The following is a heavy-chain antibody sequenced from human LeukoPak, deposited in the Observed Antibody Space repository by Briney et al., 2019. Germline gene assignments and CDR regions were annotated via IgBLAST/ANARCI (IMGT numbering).Heavy chain of an antibody. V-gene: IGHV4-39*01. CDR1: GGSISSSSYY. CDR2: IYYSGST. J-gene: IGHJ4*02. CDR3: ATGYYYDSSGYYYEDY. Sequence: SETLSLTCTVSGGSISSSSYYWGWIRQPPGKGLEWIGSIYYSGSTYYNPSLKSRVTISVDTSKNQFSLKLSSVTAADTAVYYCATGYYYDSSGYYYEDYWGQGTLVTVSS. D-gene: IGHD3-22*01.